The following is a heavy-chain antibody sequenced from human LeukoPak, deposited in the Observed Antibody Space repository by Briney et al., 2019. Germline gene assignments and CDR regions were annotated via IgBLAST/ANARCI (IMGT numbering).Heavy chain of an antibody. CDR1: GFTFSSYW. CDR3: AGGPNTGYSSSWYSY. Sequence: GGSLRLSCAASGFTFSSYWMSWVRQAPGKGLEWVANIKQDGSEKYYVDSVKGRFTISRDNAKNSLYLQMNSLRAEDTAVYYCAGGPNTGYSSSWYSYWGQGTLVTVSS. J-gene: IGHJ4*02. D-gene: IGHD6-13*01. CDR2: IKQDGSEK. V-gene: IGHV3-7*01.